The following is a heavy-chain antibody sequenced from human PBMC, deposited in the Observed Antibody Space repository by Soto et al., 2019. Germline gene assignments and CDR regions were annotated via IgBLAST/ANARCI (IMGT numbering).Heavy chain of an antibody. V-gene: IGHV3-73*01. D-gene: IGHD3-10*01. CDR3: TPASAPGDAFAI. CDR1: GFTFSGSA. Sequence: GGSLRLSCAASGFTFSGSAMHWVRQASGKGLEWVGRIRSKANSYATAYAASVKGRFTISRDDSKNTAYLQMNSLKTEDTAVYYCTPASAPGDAFAIWGQGTMVTVSS. CDR2: IRSKANSYAT. J-gene: IGHJ3*02.